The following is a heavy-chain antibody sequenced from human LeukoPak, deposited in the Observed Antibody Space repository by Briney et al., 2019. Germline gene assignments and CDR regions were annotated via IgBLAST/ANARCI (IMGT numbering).Heavy chain of an antibody. V-gene: IGHV4-59*01. CDR3: AREAIALPFDP. D-gene: IGHD2/OR15-2a*01. CDR1: GGSISGYY. CDR2: IHSSGNT. Sequence: SETLSLTCTVSGGSISGYYWVWIRQPPGKGLEWIGFIHSSGNTNYNPSLKSRVTMSVDTSKNQFSLSLSSVIAADTAVYYCAREAIALPFDPWGQGILVTVSS. J-gene: IGHJ5*02.